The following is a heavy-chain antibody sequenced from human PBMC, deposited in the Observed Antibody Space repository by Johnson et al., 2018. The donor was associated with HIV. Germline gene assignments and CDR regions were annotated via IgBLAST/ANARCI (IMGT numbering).Heavy chain of an antibody. CDR1: RFTFSDYY. CDR2: ISSSGSTI. D-gene: IGHD2-2*01. Sequence: QVQLVESGGGLVKPGGSLRLSCAASRFTFSDYYMSWIRQTPGKGLEWVSYISSSGSTIYYADSVKGRFTISRDNAKNSLYLQMNSLRAEDTAVYYCARPSKREGIVVVPAAIWGQGTMVTVSS. V-gene: IGHV3-11*04. J-gene: IGHJ3*02. CDR3: ARPSKREGIVVVPAAI.